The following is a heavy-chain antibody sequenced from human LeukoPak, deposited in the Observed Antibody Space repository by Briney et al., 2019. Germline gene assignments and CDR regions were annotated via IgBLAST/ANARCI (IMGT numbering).Heavy chain of an antibody. Sequence: GGSLRLSCAASGFTFSSYAMHWVRQAPGKGLGWVAVISYDGSNKYYADSVKGRFTISRDNYKNTLYLQMNSLRAEDTAVYYCARDPSALTTVVTFFDYWGQGTLVTVSS. D-gene: IGHD4-23*01. CDR2: ISYDGSNK. V-gene: IGHV3-30-3*01. CDR3: ARDPSALTTVVTFFDY. CDR1: GFTFSSYA. J-gene: IGHJ4*02.